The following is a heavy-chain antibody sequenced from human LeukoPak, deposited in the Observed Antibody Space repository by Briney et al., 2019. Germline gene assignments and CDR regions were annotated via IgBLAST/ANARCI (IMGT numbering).Heavy chain of an antibody. CDR2: INRSGST. J-gene: IGHJ4*02. D-gene: IGHD3-22*01. CDR3: ASGYYDSGADY. Sequence: SETLSLTRAVYGGSFSGYYWSWIRQPPGKGLEWIGEINRSGSTNYNPSLKSRVTISVDTSKNQFSLKLSSVTAADTAVYYCASGYYDSGADYWGQGTLVTVSS. V-gene: IGHV4-34*01. CDR1: GGSFSGYY.